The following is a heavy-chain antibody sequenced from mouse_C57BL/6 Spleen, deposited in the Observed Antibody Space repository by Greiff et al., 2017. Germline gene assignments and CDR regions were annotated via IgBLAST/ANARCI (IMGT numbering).Heavy chain of an antibody. CDR1: GFTFSSYA. CDR2: ISDGGSYT. CDR3: ARGELRLAWFAY. Sequence: EVQLVESGGGLVKPGGSLKLSCAASGFTFSSYAMSWVRQTPEKRLEWVATISDGGSYTYYPDNVKGRFTISRDNAKNNLYLQMSHLKSEDTALYYCARGELRLAWFAYWGQGTLVTVSA. J-gene: IGHJ3*01. V-gene: IGHV5-4*01. D-gene: IGHD3-2*02.